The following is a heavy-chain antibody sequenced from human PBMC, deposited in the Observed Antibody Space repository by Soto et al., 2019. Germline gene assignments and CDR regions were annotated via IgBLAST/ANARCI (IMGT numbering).Heavy chain of an antibody. Sequence: QVQLVESGGGVVQPGRSLRFSCAASGFTFSSYAMHWVRQAPGKGLEWVAVISYDGSNKYYADSVKGRFTISRDNSKNTLYLQMNSLRAEDTAVYYCARDPGDSSSWQRADYWGQGTLVTVSS. CDR3: ARDPGDSSSWQRADY. CDR1: GFTFSSYA. CDR2: ISYDGSNK. D-gene: IGHD6-13*01. V-gene: IGHV3-30-3*01. J-gene: IGHJ4*02.